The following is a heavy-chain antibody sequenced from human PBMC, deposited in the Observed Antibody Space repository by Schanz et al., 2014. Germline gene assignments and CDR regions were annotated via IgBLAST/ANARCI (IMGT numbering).Heavy chain of an antibody. V-gene: IGHV1-18*01. J-gene: IGHJ4*02. CDR2: ISAYNGNT. CDR3: ARGGYSSGWYDRDIAHFDY. D-gene: IGHD6-19*01. Sequence: QVQLVQSGAEVKKPGASVKVSCKASGYTFTSYGINWVRQAPGQGLEWMGWISAYNGNTNYAQKPQGRVTMTTDTTTSTAYMEQRSLRTDGTAVYYCARGGYSSGWYDRDIAHFDYWGQGTLVTVSS. CDR1: GYTFTSYG.